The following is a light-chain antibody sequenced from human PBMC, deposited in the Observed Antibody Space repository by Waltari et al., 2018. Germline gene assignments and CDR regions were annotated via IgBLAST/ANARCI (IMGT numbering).Light chain of an antibody. Sequence: IVLTQSPGTLSLSPGERATLACRASQRVGTFLVWYQQNPGQAPRLLIQGASTRATGTPDRFSGSGSGTDFSLTISRLEPEDFAMYYCQHYVRLPVTFGQGTKVEI. CDR2: GAS. CDR3: QHYVRLPVT. V-gene: IGKV3-20*01. J-gene: IGKJ1*01. CDR1: QRVGTF.